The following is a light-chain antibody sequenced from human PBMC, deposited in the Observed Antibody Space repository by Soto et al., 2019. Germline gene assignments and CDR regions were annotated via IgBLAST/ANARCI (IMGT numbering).Light chain of an antibody. CDR1: QSVSSY. Sequence: EIVLTQSPATLSLSPGERATLSCRASQSVSSYLAWYQQKPGQAPRLLIYDASNRATGIPARCSGSGSGTDFTLTISSREPEDSAVYYCQQRSNWPITFGQGTRLEIK. CDR3: QQRSNWPIT. CDR2: DAS. V-gene: IGKV3-11*01. J-gene: IGKJ5*01.